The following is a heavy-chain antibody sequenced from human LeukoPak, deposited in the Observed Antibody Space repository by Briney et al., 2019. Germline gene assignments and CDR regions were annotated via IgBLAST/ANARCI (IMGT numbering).Heavy chain of an antibody. V-gene: IGHV3-7*01. CDR1: GFTFRDYW. D-gene: IGHD2-8*02. CDR3: AKDSRFCTGYDCRGDAFDS. CDR2: IKEDGSQK. Sequence: GGSPRLSCAASGFTFRDYWMSWVRQSPGKGLEWVANIKEDGSQKYDVDSVRGRFIISRDNAKNSLFLQMDSLRAEDTAVYYCAKDSRFCTGYDCRGDAFDSWGQGTMVTVTS. J-gene: IGHJ3*02.